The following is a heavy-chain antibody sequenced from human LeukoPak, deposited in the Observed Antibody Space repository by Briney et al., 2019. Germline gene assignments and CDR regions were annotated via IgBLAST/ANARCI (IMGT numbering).Heavy chain of an antibody. V-gene: IGHV4-38-2*02. D-gene: IGHD4-17*01. Sequence: SETLSLTCTVSGYSINSGYYWGWIRQPPGKGLEWIGSIYHSGSTYYNPSLKSRVTISVDTSKNQFSLKLSSVTAADTAVYYCASGTRVYGDYVNFDYWGQGTLVTVSS. J-gene: IGHJ4*02. CDR2: IYHSGST. CDR3: ASGTRVYGDYVNFDY. CDR1: GYSINSGYY.